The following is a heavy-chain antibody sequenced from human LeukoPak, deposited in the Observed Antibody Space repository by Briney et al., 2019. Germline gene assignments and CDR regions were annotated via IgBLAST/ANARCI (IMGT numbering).Heavy chain of an antibody. CDR3: ARNCSSTSCYSSDAFDI. V-gene: IGHV4-61*02. CDR1: GGSISSGSYY. D-gene: IGHD2-2*01. J-gene: IGHJ3*02. CDR2: IYTSGST. Sequence: PSETLSLTCTVSGGSISSGSYYWSWIRQPAGKGLKWIGRIYTSGSTNYNPSLKSRVTISIDTSKNQFSLKLSSVTAADTAVYYCARNCSSTSCYSSDAFDIWGQGTIVTVSS.